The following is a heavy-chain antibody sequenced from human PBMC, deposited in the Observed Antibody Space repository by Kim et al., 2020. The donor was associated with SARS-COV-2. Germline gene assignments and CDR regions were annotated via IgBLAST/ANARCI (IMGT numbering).Heavy chain of an antibody. V-gene: IGHV1-18*01. CDR2: ISVYNGNT. D-gene: IGHD3-9*01. Sequence: ASVKVSCKASGYTFTSYGISWVRQAPGQGLEWMGWISVYNGNTNYAQKLQGRVTMTTDTSTGTAYMELRSLSSDDTAVYYCARDGGGLRYFDWLLSTPDYWGQGTLVTVSS. CDR3: ARDGGGLRYFDWLLSTPDY. J-gene: IGHJ4*02. CDR1: GYTFTSYG.